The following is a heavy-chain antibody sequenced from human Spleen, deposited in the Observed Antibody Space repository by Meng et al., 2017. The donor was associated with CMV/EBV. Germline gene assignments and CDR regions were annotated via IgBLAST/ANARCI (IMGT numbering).Heavy chain of an antibody. J-gene: IGHJ3*02. CDR3: AKGRGRGATTSGAFDI. D-gene: IGHD1-26*01. V-gene: IGHV3-23*01. CDR1: GFTFGSYP. CDR2: ISASAGST. Sequence: GESLKISCAASGFTFGSYPMSWVRQAPGKGLEWVSAISASAGSTYYGDSVRGRFTISRDNSKNTLNLQMDSLRAEDTAVYFCAKGRGRGATTSGAFDIWGQGTMVTVSS.